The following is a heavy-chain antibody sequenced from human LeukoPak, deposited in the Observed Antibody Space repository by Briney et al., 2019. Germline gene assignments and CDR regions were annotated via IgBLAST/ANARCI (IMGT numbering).Heavy chain of an antibody. CDR2: IRYDGSNK. CDR1: GFTFSSYG. CDR3: AKGTLYYGSGSYYKIDY. V-gene: IGHV3-30*02. D-gene: IGHD3-10*01. Sequence: GGSLRLSCAASGFTFSSYGMHWVRQAPGKGLEWVAFIRYDGSNKYYADSVKGRFTISRDNSKNTLYLQMNSLRAEDTAVYYCAKGTLYYGSGSYYKIDYWGQGTLVTVSS. J-gene: IGHJ4*02.